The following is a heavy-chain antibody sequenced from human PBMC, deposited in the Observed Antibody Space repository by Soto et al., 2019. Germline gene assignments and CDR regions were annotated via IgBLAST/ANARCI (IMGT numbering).Heavy chain of an antibody. CDR1: GFTFSSYA. Sequence: EVQLLESGGGLVQPGGSLRLSCAASGFTFSSYAMSWVRQAPGKGLEWISAISGSGGSTYYADSVKGRFTISRDNSKNTLYLQMNSLRAEDTAVYYCAKVIESSGWSEGYWGQGTLVTVSS. D-gene: IGHD6-19*01. CDR3: AKVIESSGWSEGY. V-gene: IGHV3-23*01. CDR2: ISGSGGST. J-gene: IGHJ4*02.